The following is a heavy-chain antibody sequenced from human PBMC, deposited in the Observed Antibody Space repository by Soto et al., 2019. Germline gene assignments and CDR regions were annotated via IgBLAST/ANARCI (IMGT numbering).Heavy chain of an antibody. J-gene: IGHJ6*02. CDR1: GFTFSNSV. CDR2: IVVGSGNR. CDR3: AADTAAAGTYYFYDMDV. Sequence: QMQLVQSGPEVKQPGTSVKVSCKASGFTFSNSVVQWVRQTRGQRLEWIGWIVVGSGNRNYAQRFQERVTLTRDMSKRTAYMELSSLRSEDTAVYYCAADTAAAGTYYFYDMDVWGQGTTVTVSS. V-gene: IGHV1-58*01. D-gene: IGHD6-13*01.